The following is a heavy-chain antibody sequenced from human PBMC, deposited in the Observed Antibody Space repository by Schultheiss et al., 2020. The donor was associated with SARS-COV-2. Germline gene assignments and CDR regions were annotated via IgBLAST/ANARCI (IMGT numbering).Heavy chain of an antibody. Sequence: SVKVSCKASGGTFSSYAISWVRQAPGQGLEWMGRIIPILGIANYAQKFQGRVTITADKSTSTAYMELSSLRSEDTAVYYCARGEGYSSGWYGRRGFDYWGQGTLVTVSS. V-gene: IGHV1-69*04. D-gene: IGHD6-19*01. J-gene: IGHJ4*02. CDR2: IIPILGIA. CDR1: GGTFSSYA. CDR3: ARGEGYSSGWYGRRGFDY.